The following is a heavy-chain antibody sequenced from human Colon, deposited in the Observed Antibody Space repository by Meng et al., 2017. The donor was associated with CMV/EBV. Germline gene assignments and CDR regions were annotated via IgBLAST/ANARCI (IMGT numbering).Heavy chain of an antibody. D-gene: IGHD2-2*01. CDR2: ISAYNGDT. Sequence: ASVKVSCKASGYTFNNYGINWVRQAPTQGLEWMGWISAYNGDTNYAQNLQGRVTMTTDTSTNTAYMELRSLRSDDTAIYYCAREGSTNCCPMDVWGQGTTVTVSS. CDR3: AREGSTNCCPMDV. J-gene: IGHJ6*02. V-gene: IGHV1-18*01. CDR1: GYTFNNYG.